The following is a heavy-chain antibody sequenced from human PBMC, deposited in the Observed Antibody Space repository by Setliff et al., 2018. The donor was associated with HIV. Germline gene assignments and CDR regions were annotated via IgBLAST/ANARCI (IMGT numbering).Heavy chain of an antibody. D-gene: IGHD2-15*01. CDR3: ARDPYCSGDGCFRYYQH. J-gene: IGHJ1*01. CDR1: NVSINSYY. V-gene: IGHV4-4*07. Sequence: PSETLSLTCTVSNVSINSYYWSWIRQPAGRALEWIGRIYSSGSTNYNHSLKSRVKMSIDTSKNQFSLKLSSVTAADTAVYFCARDPYCSGDGCFRYYQHWGRGTLVTVSS. CDR2: IYSSGST.